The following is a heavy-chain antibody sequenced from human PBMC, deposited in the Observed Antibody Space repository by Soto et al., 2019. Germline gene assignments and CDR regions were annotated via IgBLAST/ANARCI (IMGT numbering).Heavy chain of an antibody. Sequence: EVQLVESGGGLVKPGGSLRLSCAASGFTFSSYSMNWVRQAPGKGLEWVSSISSSSSYIYYADSVKGRFTISRDNATNSQYLQMNSLRAEDTAVYYCASRSAVIAAAGPLCMYVWGQGTTVTVSS. CDR3: ASRSAVIAAAGPLCMYV. CDR1: GFTFSSYS. CDR2: ISSSSSYI. V-gene: IGHV3-21*01. D-gene: IGHD6-13*01. J-gene: IGHJ6*02.